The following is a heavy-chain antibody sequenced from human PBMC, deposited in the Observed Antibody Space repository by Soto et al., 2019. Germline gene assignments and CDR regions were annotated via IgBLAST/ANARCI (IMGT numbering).Heavy chain of an antibody. J-gene: IGHJ6*02. CDR3: ARDLSGRNYYYHGLDV. D-gene: IGHD2-15*01. CDR1: GFTFSDYD. CDR2: ITSNSIYK. V-gene: IGHV3-21*01. Sequence: EVQLVESGGGLVKPGGSLRLSCAASGFTFSDYDMTWVRQAPGKGLEWVSSITSNSIYKYSADSLKGQFTISRDNAKNTLFVQISSLRDADTAASYCARDLSGRNYYYHGLDVWGQETTVSVSS.